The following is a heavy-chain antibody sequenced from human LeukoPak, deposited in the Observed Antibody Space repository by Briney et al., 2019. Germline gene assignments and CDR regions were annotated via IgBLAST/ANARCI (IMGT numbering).Heavy chain of an antibody. CDR2: ISSSSSYT. J-gene: IGHJ4*02. CDR1: GFTFSDYY. D-gene: IGHD5-18*01. V-gene: IGHV3-11*06. CDR3: ARDLRSNTAMVTFDY. Sequence: GGSLRLSWAASGFTFSDYYMSWIRQAPVKGLEWVSYISSSSSYTNYADSVKGRFTISRDNAKNSLYLQINSLRAEDTAVYYCARDLRSNTAMVTFDYWGQGTLVTVSS.